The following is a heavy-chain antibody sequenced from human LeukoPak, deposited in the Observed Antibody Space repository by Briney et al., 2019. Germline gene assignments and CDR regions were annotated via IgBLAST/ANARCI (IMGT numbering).Heavy chain of an antibody. CDR2: IYYSGST. Sequence: SETLSLTCAVSGYSISSGYYWGWIRQPPGKGLEWIGYIYYSGSTNYNPSLKSRVTISVDTSKNQFSLKLSSVTAADTAVYYCARLRSSGYFDYFDYWGQGTLVTVSS. D-gene: IGHD3-22*01. J-gene: IGHJ4*02. V-gene: IGHV4-61*01. CDR1: GYSISSGYY. CDR3: ARLRSSGYFDYFDY.